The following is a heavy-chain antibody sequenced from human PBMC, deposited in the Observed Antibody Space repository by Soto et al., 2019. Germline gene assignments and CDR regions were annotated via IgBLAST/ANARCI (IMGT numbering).Heavy chain of an antibody. J-gene: IGHJ5*02. CDR1: GGSFSGYY. D-gene: IGHD2-2*01. V-gene: IGHV4-34*01. Sequence: QVQLQQWGAGLLKPSETLSLTCAVYGGSFSGYYWSWIRQPPGKGLEWIGEINHSGSTNYNPSLNSRVTISVDTSKNQFSLKLSSVTAADTAVYYCARKLARYCSSTSCPRWFDPWGQGTLVTVSS. CDR3: ARKLARYCSSTSCPRWFDP. CDR2: INHSGST.